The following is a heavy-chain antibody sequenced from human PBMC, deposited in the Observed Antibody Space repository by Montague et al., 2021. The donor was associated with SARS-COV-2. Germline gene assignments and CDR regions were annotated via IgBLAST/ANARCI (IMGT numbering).Heavy chain of an antibody. CDR2: ISYDGNNK. V-gene: IGHV3-30-3*01. D-gene: IGHD4-17*01. CDR3: ARGSSRFGDYTFHFDF. Sequence: SLSLSFSASGFPFSTHAIHWVRQAPGKGLEWVAVISYDGNNKYYADSVKGRFSISRDNAKNTLHLQMNSLRAEDTALYFCARGSSRFGDYTFHFDFWGQGTLVTVSS. J-gene: IGHJ4*02. CDR1: GFPFSTHA.